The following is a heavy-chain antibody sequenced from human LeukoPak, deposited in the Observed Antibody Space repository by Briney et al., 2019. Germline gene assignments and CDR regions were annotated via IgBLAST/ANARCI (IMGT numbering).Heavy chain of an antibody. D-gene: IGHD7-27*01. CDR2: IYTSGST. J-gene: IGHJ6*03. CDR3: ASGAAIPGDYMDV. V-gene: IGHV4-61*02. Sequence: SQTLSLTCTVSGGSISSGSYYWSWIRQPAGKGLEWIGRIYTSGSTNYNPSLKSRVTISVDTSKNQFSLKLGSVTAAHPDVSLGASGAAIPGDYMDVWGKGTTVTVSS. CDR1: GGSISSGSYY.